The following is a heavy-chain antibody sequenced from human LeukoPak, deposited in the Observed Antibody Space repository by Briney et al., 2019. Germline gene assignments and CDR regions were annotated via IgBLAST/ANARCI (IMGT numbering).Heavy chain of an antibody. V-gene: IGHV3-30*02. J-gene: IGHJ4*02. CDR2: IRFDGSNK. CDR1: GFTFSSHG. Sequence: GGSLRLSCAAFGFTFSSHGMHWVRKAPGKGLEWVAFIRFDGSNKYYEDSVKGRFTISRDNSKHTLNLQMNSLRAADTAMYYCVKDRVVGGFGEFDYRGQETLVTVST. D-gene: IGHD3-16*01. CDR3: VKDRVVGGFGEFDY.